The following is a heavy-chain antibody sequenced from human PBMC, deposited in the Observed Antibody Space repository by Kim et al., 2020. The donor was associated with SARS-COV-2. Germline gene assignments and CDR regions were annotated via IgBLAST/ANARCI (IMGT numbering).Heavy chain of an antibody. D-gene: IGHD1-26*01. V-gene: IGHV3-74*01. J-gene: IGHJ4*02. Sequence: DADSGKGRCTISRDNAKSTLYLQMNSLRAEDTAVYYCASRRYTGTYCYYDYWGQGTLVTVSS. CDR3: ASRRYTGTYCYYDY.